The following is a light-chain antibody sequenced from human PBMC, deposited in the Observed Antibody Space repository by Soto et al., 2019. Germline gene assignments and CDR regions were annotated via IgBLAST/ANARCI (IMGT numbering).Light chain of an antibody. CDR2: SVF. V-gene: IGKV1-39*01. J-gene: IGKJ2*01. CDR3: QQGYSSPQT. CDR1: LSIGTY. Sequence: DIQMAQSPSSLSASVGDRVSITCRASLSIGTYLNWYQQTPGQAPRLLIHSVFTLQSGVPSRFSGSWSGTEFTLTISSLQPEDSATYYCQQGYSSPQTFGQGTKLEIK.